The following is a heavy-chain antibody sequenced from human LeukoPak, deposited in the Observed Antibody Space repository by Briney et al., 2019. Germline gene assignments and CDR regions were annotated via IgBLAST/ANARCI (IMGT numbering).Heavy chain of an antibody. Sequence: ASVKVSCKASGYTFTGYYMHWVRQAPGQGLEWMGWINPNSGGTNYAQKFQGRVTMTRDTSISTAYMELSGLRSDDTAVYYCVRINWELYYFDYWGQGTLVTVSS. J-gene: IGHJ4*02. CDR1: GYTFTGYY. D-gene: IGHD1-26*01. CDR2: INPNSGGT. V-gene: IGHV1-2*02. CDR3: VRINWELYYFDY.